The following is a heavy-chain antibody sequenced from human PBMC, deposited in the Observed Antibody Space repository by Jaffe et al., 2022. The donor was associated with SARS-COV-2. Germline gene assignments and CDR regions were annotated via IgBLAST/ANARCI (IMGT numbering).Heavy chain of an antibody. Sequence: QVQLQQWGAGLLKPSETLSLTCAVYGGSFSGYYWSWIRQPPGKGLEWIGEINHSGSTNYNPSLKSRVTISVDTSKNQFSLKLSSVTAADTAVYYCARGFIDSSGYWFDPWGQGTLVTVSS. J-gene: IGHJ5*02. CDR1: GGSFSGYY. D-gene: IGHD6-19*01. CDR2: INHSGST. V-gene: IGHV4-34*01. CDR3: ARGFIDSSGYWFDP.